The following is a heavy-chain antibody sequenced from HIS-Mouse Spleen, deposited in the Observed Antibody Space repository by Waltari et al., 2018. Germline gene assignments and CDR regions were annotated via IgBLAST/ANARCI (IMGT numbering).Heavy chain of an antibody. CDR3: ARSPYYDFWSGYSDNWFDP. CDR1: GGSISSGGYY. J-gene: IGHJ5*02. D-gene: IGHD3-3*01. Sequence: QVQLQESGPGLVKPSQTLSLTCTVSGGSISSGGYYWSWIRQHPGKGLEGIGYIYYSGRTSYNPSLRCRVTISVDTSKNQFSLKLSSVTAADTAVYYCARSPYYDFWSGYSDNWFDPWGQGTLVTVSS. CDR2: IYYSGRT. V-gene: IGHV4-31*03.